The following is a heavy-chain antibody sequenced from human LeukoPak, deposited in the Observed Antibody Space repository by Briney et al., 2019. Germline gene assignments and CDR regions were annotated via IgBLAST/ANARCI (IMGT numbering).Heavy chain of an antibody. Sequence: GASVKVSCKASGYTFTGYYMHWVRQAPGQGLEWMGRINPNSGGTNYAQKFQGRVTMTRDTSISTAYMELSRLRSDDTAVYYCARSLHYDFWSAKTRYNWFDPWGQGTLVTVSS. D-gene: IGHD3-3*01. V-gene: IGHV1-2*06. CDR1: GYTFTGYY. J-gene: IGHJ5*02. CDR2: INPNSGGT. CDR3: ARSLHYDFWSAKTRYNWFDP.